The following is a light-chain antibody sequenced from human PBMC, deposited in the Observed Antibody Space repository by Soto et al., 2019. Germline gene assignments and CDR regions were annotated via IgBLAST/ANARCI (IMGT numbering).Light chain of an antibody. J-gene: IGKJ4*01. V-gene: IGKV3-20*01. CDR2: GAS. CDR3: QQYGTSPLT. Sequence: EVVLTQSPGTLSLSPGERATHSCRASQSVNGRYLAWYQQKFGQAPRLLIYGASNRATGIPDRFSGSLSGTDFTHTISILEPGDFAVYYCQQYGTSPLTFGAGTKVEI. CDR1: QSVNGRY.